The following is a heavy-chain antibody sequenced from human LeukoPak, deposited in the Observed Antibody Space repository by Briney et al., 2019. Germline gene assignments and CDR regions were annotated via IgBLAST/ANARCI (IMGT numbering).Heavy chain of an antibody. V-gene: IGHV3-30*02. CDR1: GFAFSRNA. Sequence: PVGSLRLSCAASGFAFSRNAIHGVRQGPGKGLECVSYIAHHGSNKCYAATVKGRFTISRDNSKRTLYLQMNSLRADDTAVYYCAKDGSWSCTDWGQGALVTVSS. CDR2: IAHHGSNK. D-gene: IGHD2-8*02. J-gene: IGHJ4*02. CDR3: AKDGSWSCTD.